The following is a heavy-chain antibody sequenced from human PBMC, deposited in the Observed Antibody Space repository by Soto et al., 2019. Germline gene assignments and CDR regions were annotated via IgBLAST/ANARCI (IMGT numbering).Heavy chain of an antibody. D-gene: IGHD3-10*01. CDR1: GFTFSSYS. Sequence: GGSLSLSCAASGFTFSSYSMNWVRQAPGRGLEWVSYISSSSSTIYYADSVKGRFTISRDNAKNSLYLQMNSLRDEDTAVYYCARDPYYGSGIPYYYYGMDVWGQGTTVTVSS. V-gene: IGHV3-48*02. CDR2: ISSSSSTI. J-gene: IGHJ6*02. CDR3: ARDPYYGSGIPYYYYGMDV.